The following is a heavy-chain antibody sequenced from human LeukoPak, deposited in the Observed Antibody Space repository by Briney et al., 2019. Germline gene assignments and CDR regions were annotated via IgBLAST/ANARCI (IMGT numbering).Heavy chain of an antibody. Sequence: GGSLRLSCAASGFTFSSYGMHWVRQAPGKGLEWVAGISYDGSNKYYADSVKGRFTISRDNSKNTLYLQMNSLRAEDTAVYYCESSGWYEQFDYWGQGTLVTVSS. J-gene: IGHJ4*02. V-gene: IGHV3-30*03. CDR2: ISYDGSNK. D-gene: IGHD6-19*01. CDR1: GFTFSSYG. CDR3: ESSGWYEQFDY.